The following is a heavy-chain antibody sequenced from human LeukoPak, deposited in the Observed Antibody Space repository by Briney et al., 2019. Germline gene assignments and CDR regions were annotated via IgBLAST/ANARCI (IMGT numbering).Heavy chain of an antibody. CDR3: AKEPQGGNYDSWTGYYFDN. D-gene: IGHD3-3*01. CDR2: ISGGTGTT. CDR1: GFSFSGFA. J-gene: IGHJ5*02. V-gene: IGHV3-23*01. Sequence: GGSLRLSCAASGFSFSGFAMSWVRQAPGKGLEWVSGISGGTGTTYYADSVEGWFTISRDNSKNTLYLHMNILRAEDTAVYYCAKEPQGGNYDSWTGYYFDNWGQGTLVTVSS.